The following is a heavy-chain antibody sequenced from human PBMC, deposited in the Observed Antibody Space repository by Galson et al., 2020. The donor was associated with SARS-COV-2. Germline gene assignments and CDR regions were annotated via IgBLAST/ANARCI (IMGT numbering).Heavy chain of an antibody. D-gene: IGHD2-15*01. V-gene: IGHV4-39*01. Sequence: KSSETLSLTCTVSGGSISSSSYYWGWIRQPPGKGLEWIGSIYYSGSTYYNPSLKSRVTISVDTSKNQFSLKLSSVTAADTAVYYCARQKRPLYCSGGSCYSIVGWFDPWGQGTLVTVSS. J-gene: IGHJ5*02. CDR1: GGSISSSSYY. CDR2: IYYSGST. CDR3: ARQKRPLYCSGGSCYSIVGWFDP.